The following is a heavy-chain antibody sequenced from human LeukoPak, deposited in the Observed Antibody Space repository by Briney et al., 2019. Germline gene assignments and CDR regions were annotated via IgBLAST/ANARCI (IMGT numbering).Heavy chain of an antibody. CDR2: INPNSGGT. V-gene: IGHV1-2*02. CDR1: GYTFTSYY. CDR3: ATLVGLERPAGADY. J-gene: IGHJ4*02. Sequence: GASVKVSCKASGYTFTSYYMHWVRQAPGQGLEWMGWINPNSGGTNYAQKFQGRVTMTRDTSISTAYMELSRLRSDDTAVYYCATLVGLERPAGADYWGQGTLVTVSS. D-gene: IGHD1-1*01.